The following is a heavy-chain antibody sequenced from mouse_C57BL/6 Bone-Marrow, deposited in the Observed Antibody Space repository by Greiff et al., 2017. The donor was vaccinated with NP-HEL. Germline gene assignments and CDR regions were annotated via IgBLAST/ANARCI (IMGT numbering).Heavy chain of an antibody. CDR3: AALLRGFAY. CDR2: IDPSDSYT. J-gene: IGHJ3*01. V-gene: IGHV1-69*01. CDR1: GYTFTSYW. Sequence: QVQLQQPGAELVMPGASVKLSCKASGYTFTSYWMHWVKQRPGQGLEWIGEIDPSDSYTNYNKKFKGKSTLTVDKSSSTAYMQLSSLTSEYSAVYYCAALLRGFAYWGQGTLVTVSA.